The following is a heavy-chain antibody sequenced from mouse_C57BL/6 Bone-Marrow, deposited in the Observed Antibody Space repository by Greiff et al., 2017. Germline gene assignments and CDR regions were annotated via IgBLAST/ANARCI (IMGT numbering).Heavy chain of an antibody. V-gene: IGHV1-66*01. CDR3: ARRGYGKPYFDY. D-gene: IGHD2-10*02. Sequence: QVQLQQSGPELVKPGASVKISCKASGYSFTSYYIHWVKQRTGQGLEWIGWIYPGSGNTKFNEKFKGKATLTADTSSSTAYMQLSSLTSEDSAVYYCARRGYGKPYFDYWGQGTTLTVSS. CDR1: GYSFTSYY. CDR2: IYPGSGNT. J-gene: IGHJ2*01.